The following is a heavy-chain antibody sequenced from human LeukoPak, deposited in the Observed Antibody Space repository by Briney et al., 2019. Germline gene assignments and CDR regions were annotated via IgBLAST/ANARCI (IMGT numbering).Heavy chain of an antibody. V-gene: IGHV5-51*01. Sequence: PGESLKISCKGSGYRFTSYWIGWVRQMPGKGLEWMGIIYPGDSDTRYSPSFQGQVTISADKSISTAYLQWSSLKASDTAMYYCARTYYYDSSGLPTAFDYWGQGTLVTVSS. J-gene: IGHJ4*02. D-gene: IGHD3-22*01. CDR3: ARTYYYDSSGLPTAFDY. CDR2: IYPGDSDT. CDR1: GYRFTSYW.